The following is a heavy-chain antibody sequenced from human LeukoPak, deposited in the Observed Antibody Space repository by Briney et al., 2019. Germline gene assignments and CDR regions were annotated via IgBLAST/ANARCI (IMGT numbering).Heavy chain of an antibody. CDR1: GYTLTELS. V-gene: IGHV1-24*01. Sequence: GASVKVSCKVSGYTLTELSMHWVRQAPGKGLEWMGGFDPEDGETIYAQKFQGRVTMTEDTSTDTAYMELSSLRSEDTAVYYCATTLISNFWSSYRAGGDFDYWGQGTLVTVSS. CDR2: FDPEDGET. J-gene: IGHJ4*02. CDR3: ATTLISNFWSSYRAGGDFDY. D-gene: IGHD3-3*01.